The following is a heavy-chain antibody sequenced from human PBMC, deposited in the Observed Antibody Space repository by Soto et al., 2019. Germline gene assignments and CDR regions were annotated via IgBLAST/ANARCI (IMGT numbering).Heavy chain of an antibody. CDR1: GYTFTSYG. CDR3: ARLLPGNYYDSSGYDAFDI. Sequence: ASVKVSCKASGYTFTSYGISWVRQAPGQGLEWMGWTSAYNGNTNYAQKLQGRVTMTTDTSTSTAYMELRSLRSDDTAVYYCARLLPGNYYDSSGYDAFDIWGQGTMVTVSS. J-gene: IGHJ3*02. D-gene: IGHD3-22*01. V-gene: IGHV1-18*01. CDR2: TSAYNGNT.